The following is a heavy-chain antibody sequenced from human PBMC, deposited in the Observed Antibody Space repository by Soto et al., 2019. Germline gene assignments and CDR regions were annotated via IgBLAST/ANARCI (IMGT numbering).Heavy chain of an antibody. Sequence: PGGSLRLSCAASGFTFSSYAMSWVRQAPGKGLEWVSAISGSGGSTYYADSVKGRFTISRDNSKNTLYLQMNSLRAEDTAVYYCAKALTSPRYCSGGSCPTRDYWGQGTLVTVSS. J-gene: IGHJ4*02. D-gene: IGHD2-15*01. CDR1: GFTFSSYA. V-gene: IGHV3-23*01. CDR3: AKALTSPRYCSGGSCPTRDY. CDR2: ISGSGGST.